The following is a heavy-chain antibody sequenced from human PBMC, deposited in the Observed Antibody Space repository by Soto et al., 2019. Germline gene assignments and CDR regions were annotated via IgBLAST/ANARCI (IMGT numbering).Heavy chain of an antibody. Sequence: SGPTLVNPTQTLTLTCIFSGFSLRTSGVGVGWIRQPPGKALEWLGFIYWNDDKRYSPSLKSRLTITKDTSKNQVVLTMTNMDPVDTATSYCAKSGSSGWYGWFDPWGQGTLGTVSS. V-gene: IGHV2-5*01. D-gene: IGHD6-19*01. CDR2: IYWNDDK. CDR3: AKSGSSGWYGWFDP. J-gene: IGHJ5*02. CDR1: GFSLRTSGVG.